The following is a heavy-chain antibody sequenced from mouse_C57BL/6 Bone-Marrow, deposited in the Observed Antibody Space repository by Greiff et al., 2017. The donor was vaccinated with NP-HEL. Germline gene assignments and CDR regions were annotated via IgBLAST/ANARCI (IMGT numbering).Heavy chain of an antibody. CDR1: GFTFSDYG. D-gene: IGHD3-2*02. CDR2: ISNLAYSI. Sequence: EVKVVESGGGLVQPGGSLKLSCAASGFTFSDYGMAWVRQAPRKGPEWVAFISNLAYSIYYADTVTGRFTISRENAKNTLYREMSSLRSEDTAMYYCARHRSQLRLRDAMDYWGQGTSVTVSS. J-gene: IGHJ4*01. CDR3: ARHRSQLRLRDAMDY. V-gene: IGHV5-15*01.